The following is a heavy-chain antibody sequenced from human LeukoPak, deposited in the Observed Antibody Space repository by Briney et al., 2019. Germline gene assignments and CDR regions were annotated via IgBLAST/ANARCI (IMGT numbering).Heavy chain of an antibody. V-gene: IGHV4-39*07. CDR1: GGSISSSSYY. CDR2: IYYSGST. Sequence: SETLSLTCTVSGGSISSSSYYWGWIRQPPGKGLEWIGSIYYSGSTYYNPSLKGRVTISVDTSKNQFSLKLSSVPAADTAVYYCARVQYCSSTSCYYDNYYYYIDVWGKGTTVTVSS. CDR3: ARVQYCSSTSCYYDNYYYYIDV. J-gene: IGHJ6*03. D-gene: IGHD2-2*01.